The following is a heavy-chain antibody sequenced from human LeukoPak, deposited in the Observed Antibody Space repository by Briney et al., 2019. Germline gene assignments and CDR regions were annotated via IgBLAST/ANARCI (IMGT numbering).Heavy chain of an antibody. CDR2: INSNSGGT. J-gene: IGHJ3*02. CDR3: ARPLRYCSSTSCYFVGAFDI. D-gene: IGHD2-2*01. CDR1: GYTFTGYY. Sequence: ASVKVSCKASGYTFTGYYMHWVRQAPGQGLEWMGWINSNSGGTNYAQKFQGRVTMTRDTSISTAYMELSRLRSDDTAVYYCARPLRYCSSTSCYFVGAFDIWGQGTMVTVSS. V-gene: IGHV1-2*02.